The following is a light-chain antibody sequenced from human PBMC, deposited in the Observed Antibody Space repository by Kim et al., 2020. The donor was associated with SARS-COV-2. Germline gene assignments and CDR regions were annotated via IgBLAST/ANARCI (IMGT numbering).Light chain of an antibody. CDR3: SSYTNSDTLV. Sequence: GHSVAISCTGSSSDVGAYDYVSWYQQHPGKAPKLMIHDVNDRPSGVSNRFSGSKSGNTASLTISGLQAEDEADYYCSSYTNSDTLVFGGGTQLTVL. J-gene: IGLJ3*02. CDR2: DVN. CDR1: SSDVGAYDY. V-gene: IGLV2-14*03.